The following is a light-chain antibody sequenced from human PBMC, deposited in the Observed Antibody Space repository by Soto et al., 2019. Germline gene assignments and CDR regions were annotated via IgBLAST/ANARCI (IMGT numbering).Light chain of an antibody. Sequence: EIVMTQSPATLSVSPGERATLSCRASQSVSSNLAWYQQKPGQAPRLLIYGAPTRATGIPARFSGSGSGTEFTLTISSLQSEDFAVYYCPQYNNWPTFGKGTKVEIK. CDR1: QSVSSN. J-gene: IGKJ1*01. CDR3: PQYNNWPT. V-gene: IGKV3-15*01. CDR2: GAP.